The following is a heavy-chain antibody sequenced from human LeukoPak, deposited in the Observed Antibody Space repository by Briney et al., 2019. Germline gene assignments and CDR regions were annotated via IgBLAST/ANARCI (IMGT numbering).Heavy chain of an antibody. D-gene: IGHD2-15*01. CDR2: ISGSGDST. Sequence: PGGSLRLSCAASRITFSSYAMSWVRQAPGKGLEWVSGISGSGDSTYYADSVKGRFTISRDNSKNTLYLQMNSLRVEDTAVYYSANDRPGQLLRVFQHWGQGTLVTVSS. CDR3: ANDRPGQLLRVFQH. CDR1: RITFSSYA. J-gene: IGHJ1*01. V-gene: IGHV3-23*01.